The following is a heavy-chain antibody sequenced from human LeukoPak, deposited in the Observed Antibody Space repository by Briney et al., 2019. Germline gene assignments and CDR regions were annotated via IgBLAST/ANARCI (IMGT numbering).Heavy chain of an antibody. J-gene: IGHJ4*02. D-gene: IGHD3-9*01. CDR2: INPSGGST. CDR1: GYTFTSYY. V-gene: IGHV1-46*01. Sequence: ASVKVSCKASGYTFTSYYMHWVRQAPGQGREWMGIINPSGGSTSYAQEFQGRVTMTRDTSTSTVYMELSSLRSEDTAVYYCARDPRYDILTGLYDYWGQGTLVTVSS. CDR3: ARDPRYDILTGLYDY.